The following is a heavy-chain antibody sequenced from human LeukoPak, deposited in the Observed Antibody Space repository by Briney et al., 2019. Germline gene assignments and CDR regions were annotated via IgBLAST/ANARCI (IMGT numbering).Heavy chain of an antibody. CDR3: AKALDRVVGPTSGAFDI. V-gene: IGHV3-21*04. CDR1: GFTFSSYS. Sequence: PGGSLRLSCAASGFTFSSYSMNWVRQAPGKGLEWVSSISSSSSYIYYADSVKGRFTISRDNSKNTLYLQMNSLRAEDTALYYCAKALDRVVGPTSGAFDIWGQGTMVTVSS. J-gene: IGHJ3*02. CDR2: ISSSSSYI. D-gene: IGHD1-26*01.